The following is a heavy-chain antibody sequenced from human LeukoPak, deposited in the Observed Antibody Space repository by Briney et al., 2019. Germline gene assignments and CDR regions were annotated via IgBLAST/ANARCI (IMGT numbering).Heavy chain of an antibody. CDR3: ARGASVYGVLVADAFDI. CDR2: INPNSGGT. J-gene: IGHJ3*02. V-gene: IGHV1-2*04. D-gene: IGHD2-8*01. CDR1: GYTFTSYD. Sequence: ASVKVSCKASGYTFTSYDINWVRQATGQGLEWMGWINPNSGGTNYAQKFQGWVTMTRDTSISTAYMELSRLRSDDTAVYYCARGASVYGVLVADAFDIWGQGTMVTVSS.